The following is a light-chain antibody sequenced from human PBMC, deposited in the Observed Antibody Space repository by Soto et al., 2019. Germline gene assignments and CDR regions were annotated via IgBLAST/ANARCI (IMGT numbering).Light chain of an antibody. CDR2: DAS. V-gene: IGKV3-11*01. CDR1: ENLRTF. J-gene: IGKJ4*01. Sequence: EIVFTQPPATLSLSPGERATLSCRATENLRTFLAWYQQKAGQAPRLLIYDASNRATGIPDRFSGSGSGTDFTLTISNLEPEDSAVYYCQQRSIWPLTFGGGTKVDIK. CDR3: QQRSIWPLT.